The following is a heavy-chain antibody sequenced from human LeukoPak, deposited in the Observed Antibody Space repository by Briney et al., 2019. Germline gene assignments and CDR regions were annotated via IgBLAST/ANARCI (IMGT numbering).Heavy chain of an antibody. V-gene: IGHV3-53*01. Sequence: GGSLGLSCAASGFTFSSYAMFWVRQAPGKGLEWVSVIYSGGSTYYADSVKGRFTISRDNSKNTLYLQMNSLRAEDTAVYYCAALGVFDYWGQGTLVTVSS. CDR3: AALGVFDY. D-gene: IGHD3-10*01. J-gene: IGHJ4*02. CDR1: GFTFSSYA. CDR2: IYSGGST.